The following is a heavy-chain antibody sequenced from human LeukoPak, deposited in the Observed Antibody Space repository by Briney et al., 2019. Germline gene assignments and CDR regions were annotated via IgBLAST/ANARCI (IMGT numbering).Heavy chain of an antibody. CDR1: GFTFSDYY. Sequence: PGGSLRLSCAASGFTFSDYYMTWIRQAPGMGLEWVSGISGSGDSTYYADSVKGRFTISRDKSKNTLYLQMNSLRAEDTAVYYCAKDGSSNLYGWFDPWGQGTLVTVSS. CDR2: ISGSGDST. D-gene: IGHD6-13*01. V-gene: IGHV3-23*01. J-gene: IGHJ5*02. CDR3: AKDGSSNLYGWFDP.